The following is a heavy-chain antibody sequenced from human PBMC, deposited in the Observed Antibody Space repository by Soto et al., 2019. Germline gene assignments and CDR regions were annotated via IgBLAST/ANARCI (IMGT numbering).Heavy chain of an antibody. CDR3: ARHLRSTPFDS. CDR2: IFPRDSDT. D-gene: IGHD2-15*01. Sequence: GESLKISCEVSGDTFTNFWIGWVRQVPGKGLEWMGIIFPRDSDTRYSPSFQGRVTISVDKSINTAYLQWSSLKASDTAMYYCARHLRSTPFDSWGRGTLVTVSS. V-gene: IGHV5-51*01. J-gene: IGHJ4*02. CDR1: GDTFTNFW.